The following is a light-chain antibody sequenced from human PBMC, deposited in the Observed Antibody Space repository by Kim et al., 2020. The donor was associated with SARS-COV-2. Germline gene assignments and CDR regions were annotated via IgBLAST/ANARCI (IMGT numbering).Light chain of an antibody. V-gene: IGLV2-14*01. Sequence: QSALTQPAYVSGSPGQSITISCTGTSSDVGGYNYVYWYQQHPGKAPKLMIYDVTKRPSGVSNSFSGSKSGITASLTISGLQAEDEADYYFTSYTSRNPVVFGGGTQLTVL. CDR2: DVT. CDR1: SSDVGGYNY. CDR3: TSYTSRNPVV. J-gene: IGLJ2*01.